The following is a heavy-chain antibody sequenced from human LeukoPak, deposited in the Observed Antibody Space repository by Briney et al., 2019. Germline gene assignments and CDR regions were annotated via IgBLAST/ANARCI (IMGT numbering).Heavy chain of an antibody. J-gene: IGHJ3*02. Sequence: GGSLRLSCAASGSTFSSHTMNWVRQAPGKGLEWVAVIWHDGSEKYYGDSVKGRFTISRDDSKNTLYLQMNSLRAEDTAVYYCAKASMTTAFDIWGQGTMVTVSS. CDR3: AKASMTTAFDI. V-gene: IGHV3-30*02. CDR2: IWHDGSEK. CDR1: GSTFSSHT. D-gene: IGHD4-17*01.